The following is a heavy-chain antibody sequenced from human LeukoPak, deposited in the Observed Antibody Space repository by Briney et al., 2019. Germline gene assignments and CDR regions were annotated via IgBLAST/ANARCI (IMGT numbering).Heavy chain of an antibody. CDR1: GGSISSSSYY. V-gene: IGHV4-39*07. J-gene: IGHJ4*02. Sequence: SETLSLTCTVSGGSISSSSYYWGWIRQPPGKGLEWIGSIYYSGSTNYNPSLKSRVTISVDTSKNQFSLKLSSVTAADTAVYYCARDTAAAGTTLDYWGQGTLVAVSS. CDR2: IYYSGST. CDR3: ARDTAAAGTTLDY. D-gene: IGHD6-13*01.